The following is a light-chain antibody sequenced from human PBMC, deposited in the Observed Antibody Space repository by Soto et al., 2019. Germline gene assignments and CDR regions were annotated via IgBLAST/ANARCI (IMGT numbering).Light chain of an antibody. V-gene: IGLV2-8*01. CDR3: KSYDGSNTYV. J-gene: IGLJ1*01. CDR1: KSDIGVYDF. Sequence: QSGLTQPPSASGSPGQSVTISCTGTKSDIGVYDFVSWYQHHPGKAPRLIIYEVVQRPSGVPDRFSGSKSGNTASLTVSGLQAADEADYFCKSYDGSNTYVFGSGTKVTVL. CDR2: EVV.